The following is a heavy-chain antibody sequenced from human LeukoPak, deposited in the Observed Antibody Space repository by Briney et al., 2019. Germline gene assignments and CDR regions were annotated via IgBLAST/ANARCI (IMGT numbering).Heavy chain of an antibody. J-gene: IGHJ1*01. V-gene: IGHV3-11*01. CDR1: GFTFSDYY. CDR2: ISSSGSTI. Sequence: GGSLRLSCAASGFTFSDYYMSWIRQAPGKGLEWVSFISSSGSTIYYADSVKGRFTISRDNAKNTLYLQMNSLRAEDTAVYYCAREDYYDSSGYYKNKEYFQHWGQGTLVTVSS. CDR3: AREDYYDSSGYYKNKEYFQH. D-gene: IGHD3-22*01.